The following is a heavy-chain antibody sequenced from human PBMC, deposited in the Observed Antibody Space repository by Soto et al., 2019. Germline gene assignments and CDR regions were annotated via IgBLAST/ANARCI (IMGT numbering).Heavy chain of an antibody. Sequence: DVQLLGSGGGLVQPAGSLSLSCAASGFTFSSYAMGWDRQGPGKGLEWVAVVSIGGSTHYADSVRGRFTVSRDNSKNTLSLQMNSLPVVDTAVYFWAKRRGAGGDFDSWGQGDLVSVSS. V-gene: IGHV3-23*01. J-gene: IGHJ4*02. CDR2: VSIGGST. CDR1: GFTFSSYA. D-gene: IGHD2-15*01. CDR3: AKRRGAGGDFDS.